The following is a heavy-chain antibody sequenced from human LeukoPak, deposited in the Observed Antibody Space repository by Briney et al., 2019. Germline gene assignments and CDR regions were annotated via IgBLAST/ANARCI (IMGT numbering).Heavy chain of an antibody. J-gene: IGHJ3*02. CDR2: ISSNGGST. Sequence: PGGSLRLSCSASGFTFSSYAMHWVRQAPGKGLEYVSAISSNGGSTYYADSVKARFTISRDNSKNTLYLQMSSLRAEDTAVYYCVKGLYGSGSLHGDASDIWGQGTMVTVSS. V-gene: IGHV3-64D*08. D-gene: IGHD3-10*01. CDR3: VKGLYGSGSLHGDASDI. CDR1: GFTFSSYA.